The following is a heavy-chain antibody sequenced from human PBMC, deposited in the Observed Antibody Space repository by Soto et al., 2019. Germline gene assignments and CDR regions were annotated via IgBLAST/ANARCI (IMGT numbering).Heavy chain of an antibody. Sequence: QVQLVQSGAEVENPGASVKVSCKASGYTFSNFGINWVRQAPGQGLEWLGWITPYNGNANYAQKHPDRLTITTDTSTNTAYLQLRSLRSDETAVYFCARARMYSGAHHDYWGQGTLVTVSS. V-gene: IGHV1-18*04. CDR3: ARARMYSGAHHDY. D-gene: IGHD1-26*01. CDR1: GYTFSNFG. J-gene: IGHJ4*02. CDR2: ITPYNGNA.